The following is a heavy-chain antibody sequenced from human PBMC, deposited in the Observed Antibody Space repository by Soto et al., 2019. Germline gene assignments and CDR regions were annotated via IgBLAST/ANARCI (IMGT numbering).Heavy chain of an antibody. J-gene: IGHJ3*02. CDR1: GYSFTSYW. CDR2: IDPSDSYT. CDR3: ASQLVGVLYYDSFYLALHI. V-gene: IGHV5-10-1*01. D-gene: IGHD3-22*01. Sequence: PRDSMKISCKGSGYSFTSYWISWVRQMPGKGLEWMGRIDPSDSYTHYSPSFQGHVTISADKSISTAYLQWSSLKASDTAMYYCASQLVGVLYYDSFYLALHICGQGTLVT.